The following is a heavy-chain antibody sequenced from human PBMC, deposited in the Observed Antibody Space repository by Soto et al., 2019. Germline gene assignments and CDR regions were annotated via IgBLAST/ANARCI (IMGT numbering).Heavy chain of an antibody. CDR2: ILNDGSSE. CDR1: GFIFRTYV. V-gene: IGHV3-30*18. CDR3: ANGRYSSPPGMDV. Sequence: PGGSLRLSCAASGFIFRTYVMHGVRQAPGKGLEWVALILNDGSSEYYADSVKGRFTISRDNSKNMLYLQMNSLRVEDTAMYYCANGRYSSPPGMDVWGQGTTVTVSS. D-gene: IGHD2-15*01. J-gene: IGHJ6*02.